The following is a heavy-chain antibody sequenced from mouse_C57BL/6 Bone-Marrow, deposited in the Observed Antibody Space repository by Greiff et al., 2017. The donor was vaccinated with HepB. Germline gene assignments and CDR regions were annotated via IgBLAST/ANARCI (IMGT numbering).Heavy chain of an antibody. J-gene: IGHJ3*01. V-gene: IGHV5-17*01. CDR2: ISSGSSTI. CDR3: ARPDYDPFAY. CDR1: GFTFSDYG. D-gene: IGHD2-4*01. Sequence: DVMLVESGGGLVKPGGSLKLSCAASGFTFSDYGMHWVRQAPEKGLEWVAYISSGSSTIYYADTVKGRFTISRDNAKNTLFLQMTSLRSEDTAMYYCARPDYDPFAYWGQGTLVTVSA.